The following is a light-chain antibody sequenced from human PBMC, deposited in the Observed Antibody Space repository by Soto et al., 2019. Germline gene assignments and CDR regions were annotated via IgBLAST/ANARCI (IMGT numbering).Light chain of an antibody. Sequence: DIQVTQSPPTLSASVGDRVPITCRASQSISSWLAWYQQKPGKAPKLLIYDASSLESGVPSRFSGSGSGTEFTLTISSLQPDDFATYYCQQYNSYWTFGQGTKVDI. J-gene: IGKJ1*01. V-gene: IGKV1-5*01. CDR3: QQYNSYWT. CDR2: DAS. CDR1: QSISSW.